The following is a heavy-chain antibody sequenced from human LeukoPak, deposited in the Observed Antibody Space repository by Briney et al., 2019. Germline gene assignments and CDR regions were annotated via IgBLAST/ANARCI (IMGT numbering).Heavy chain of an antibody. Sequence: PSEILSLTCTVSGGSISSYYWSWIRQPPGKGLEWIGYIYYSGSTNYNPSLKSRVTISVDTSKNQFSLKLSSVTAADTAVYYCAREVGSGSPFDPWGQGTLVTVSS. CDR2: IYYSGST. V-gene: IGHV4-59*01. J-gene: IGHJ5*02. CDR1: GGSISSYY. D-gene: IGHD3-10*01. CDR3: AREVGSGSPFDP.